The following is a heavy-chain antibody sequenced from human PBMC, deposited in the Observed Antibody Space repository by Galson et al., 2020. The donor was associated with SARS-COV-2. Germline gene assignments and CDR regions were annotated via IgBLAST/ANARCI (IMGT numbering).Heavy chain of an antibody. CDR1: GFTFSTYS. Sequence: GGSLRLSCAGSGFTFSTYSMNWVRQAPGKGLDWLAYINSRSSPIMYADSVKGRFTVSRDNARNSLYLQIDSLRAEDTAVYYCTKDCDGTCWFDYWSQGTLVTVSS. D-gene: IGHD2-15*01. J-gene: IGHJ4*02. V-gene: IGHV3-48*01. CDR2: INSRSSPI. CDR3: TKDCDGTCWFDY.